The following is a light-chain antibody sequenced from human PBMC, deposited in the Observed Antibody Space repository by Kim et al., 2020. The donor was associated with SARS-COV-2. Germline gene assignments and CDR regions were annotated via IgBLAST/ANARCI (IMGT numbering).Light chain of an antibody. CDR1: QSVTRNY. CDR2: SAS. V-gene: IGKV3-20*01. CDR3: QHYGSSSGT. Sequence: GNRATLSCRASQSVTRNYLAWYQQKAGQAPRLLIHSASSRATGIPDRISGSGSGTDFTLTISRLEPEDFAVYYCQHYGSSSGTFGPGTKVDIK. J-gene: IGKJ1*01.